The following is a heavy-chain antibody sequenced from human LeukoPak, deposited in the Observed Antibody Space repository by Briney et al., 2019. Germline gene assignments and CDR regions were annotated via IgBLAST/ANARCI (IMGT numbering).Heavy chain of an antibody. CDR2: IYYSEST. CDR3: ARDTEPTGTAPYGMDV. V-gene: IGHV4-59*01. J-gene: IGHJ6*04. Sequence: SETLSLTCTVSGGSISSYYWSWIRQPPGKGLEWIGYIYYSESTNYNPSLKSRVTISVDTSKNQFSLKLSSVTAADTAVYYCARDTEPTGTAPYGMDVWGKGTTVTVSS. CDR1: GGSISSYY. D-gene: IGHD1-1*01.